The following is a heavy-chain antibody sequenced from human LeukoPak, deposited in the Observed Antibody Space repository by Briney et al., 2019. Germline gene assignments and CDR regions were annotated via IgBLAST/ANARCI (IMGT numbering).Heavy chain of an antibody. D-gene: IGHD6-13*01. CDR1: GFTFSSYS. CDR2: ISSSSSYI. V-gene: IGHV3-21*01. J-gene: IGHJ3*02. CDR3: ARLGPLAAGDAFDI. Sequence: PGGSLRLSCAASGFTFSSYSMNWVRQAPGKGLEWVSSISSSSSYIYYADSVKGRFTISRDNAKNSLYLQMNSLRAEDTAVYYCARLGPLAAGDAFDIWGQGTMVTVSS.